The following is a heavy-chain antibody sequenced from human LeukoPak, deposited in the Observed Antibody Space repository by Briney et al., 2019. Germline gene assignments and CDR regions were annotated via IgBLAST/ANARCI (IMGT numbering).Heavy chain of an antibody. CDR3: AGELPTPSHSNPAY. CDR2: IWFDGTNK. CDR1: GFTFSNYG. Sequence: GGSLRLSCAASGFTFSNYGMHWVRQAPGKGLEWVALIWFDGTNKYYADSVRGRFTISRDNSKSTLYLQMNSLRAEHSAVYYRAGELPTPSHSNPAYWGQGTLVSVSP. V-gene: IGHV3-33*01. J-gene: IGHJ4*03. D-gene: IGHD2-21*02.